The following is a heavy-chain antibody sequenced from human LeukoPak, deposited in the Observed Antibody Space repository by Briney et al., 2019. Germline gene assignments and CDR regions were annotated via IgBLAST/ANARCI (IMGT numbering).Heavy chain of an antibody. V-gene: IGHV3-66*01. J-gene: IGHJ6*02. CDR3: ARSPGGDYDYYYYGMDV. CDR2: IYSGGST. D-gene: IGHD4-17*01. CDR1: GFTVSSNY. Sequence: PGGSLSLSCAASGFTVSSNYMSWVRQAPGKGLEWVSVIYSGGSTYYADSVKGRFTISRDNSKNTLYLQMNSLRAEDTAVYYCARSPGGDYDYYYYGMDVWGQGTTVTVSS.